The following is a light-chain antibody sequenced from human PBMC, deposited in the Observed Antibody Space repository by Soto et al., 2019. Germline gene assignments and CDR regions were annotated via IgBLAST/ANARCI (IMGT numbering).Light chain of an antibody. J-gene: IGLJ1*01. CDR1: SSDVGGYNY. CDR2: EVS. V-gene: IGLV2-8*01. CDR3: TSYAGSNNYV. Sequence: QSALTQPPSASGSPGQSVTISCTGTSSDVGGYNYVSWYQQYPGKAPKLMIYEVSQRPSGVPDRFSGSKSGNTASLTVSGLQAEEEADYYCTSYAGSNNYVFGTGTKVTVL.